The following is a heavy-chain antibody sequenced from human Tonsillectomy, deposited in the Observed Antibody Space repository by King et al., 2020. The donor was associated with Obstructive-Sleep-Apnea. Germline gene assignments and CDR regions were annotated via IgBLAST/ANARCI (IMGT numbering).Heavy chain of an antibody. CDR1: GGSFSGYY. V-gene: IGHV4-34*01. CDR3: ARSDIVVVVSATKSSNWFDP. D-gene: IGHD2-15*01. CDR2: INHSGST. Sequence: VQLQQWGAGLLKPSETLSLTCAVDGGSFSGYYWTWVRQPPDKGLEWIGEINHSGSTNYNPSLKSRVTISVDTSKNQFSLNLNSVTAADTAVYYCARSDIVVVVSATKSSNWFDPWGQGTLVTVSS. J-gene: IGHJ5*02.